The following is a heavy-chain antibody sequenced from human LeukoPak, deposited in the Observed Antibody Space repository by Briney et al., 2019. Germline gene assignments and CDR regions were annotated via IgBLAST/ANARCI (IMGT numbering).Heavy chain of an antibody. CDR3: ARGTIAAAGYYYFDY. CDR1: GFTFSSYW. V-gene: IGHV3-7*04. CDR2: IRQDGSEK. Sequence: GGSLRLSCAASGFTFSSYWMSWVRQAPGKGLEWVANIRQDGSEKYYVDSVKGRFTISRDNAKNSLYLQMNSLRAEDTAVYYCARGTIAAAGYYYFDYWGQGTQVTVSS. D-gene: IGHD6-13*01. J-gene: IGHJ4*02.